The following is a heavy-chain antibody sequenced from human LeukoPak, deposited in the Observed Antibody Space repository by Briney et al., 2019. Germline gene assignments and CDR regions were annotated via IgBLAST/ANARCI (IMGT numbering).Heavy chain of an antibody. CDR3: ARHRCSGGSCYPMNWFDP. V-gene: IGHV4-39*01. CDR1: GGSISSSSYY. CDR2: IYYSGST. J-gene: IGHJ5*02. D-gene: IGHD2-15*01. Sequence: SETLSLTCTVSGGSISSSSYYWGWIRQPPGKGLEWIGSIYYSGSTNYNPSLKSRVTISVDTSKNQFSLKLSSVTAADTAVYYCARHRCSGGSCYPMNWFDPWGQGTLVTVSS.